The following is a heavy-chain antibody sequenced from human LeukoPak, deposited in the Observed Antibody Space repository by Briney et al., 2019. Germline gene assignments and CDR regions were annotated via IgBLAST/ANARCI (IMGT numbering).Heavy chain of an antibody. Sequence: GGSLRLSCAASGYTVSSNYMSWVRQAPGKGLEWVSVISSGGSTYYADSVKGRFTISRDNSKNTLYLQMNSLRAEDTAVYYCAGGSGWYKTPNYFDYWGQGTLVTVSS. V-gene: IGHV3-53*01. CDR1: GYTVSSNY. CDR3: AGGSGWYKTPNYFDY. J-gene: IGHJ4*02. D-gene: IGHD6-19*01. CDR2: ISSGGST.